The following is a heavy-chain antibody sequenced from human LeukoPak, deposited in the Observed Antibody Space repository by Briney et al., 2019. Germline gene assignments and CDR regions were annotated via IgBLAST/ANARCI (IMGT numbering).Heavy chain of an antibody. Sequence: SVKVSCKASGGTFSGYAISWVRQAPGQGLEWMGGIIPIFGTANYAQKFQGRVTITADESTSTVYMEVSNLRSVDTAVYFCARDSEVRRNLWHYWGQGTLVTVSS. CDR2: IIPIFGTA. J-gene: IGHJ4*02. V-gene: IGHV1-69*13. CDR1: GGTFSGYA. CDR3: ARDSEVRRNLWHY. D-gene: IGHD3-10*01.